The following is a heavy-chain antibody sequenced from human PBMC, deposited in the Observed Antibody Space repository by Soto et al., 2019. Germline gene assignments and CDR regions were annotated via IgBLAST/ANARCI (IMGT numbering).Heavy chain of an antibody. D-gene: IGHD6-6*01. V-gene: IGHV1-46*01. CDR2: INPSGGST. CDR3: ASGIEYSSSHAFDY. CDR1: GYTFTGYD. J-gene: IGHJ4*02. Sequence: ASVNVSCKGAGYTFTGYDIHWVRQAPGQGLEWMGIINPSGGSTSYAQKFQGRVTMTRDTSTSTVYMELSSLRSEDTAVYYCASGIEYSSSHAFDYWGQGTLVTVSS.